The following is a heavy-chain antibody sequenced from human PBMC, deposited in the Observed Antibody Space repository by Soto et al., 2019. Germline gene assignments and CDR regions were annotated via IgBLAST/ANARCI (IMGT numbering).Heavy chain of an antibody. CDR2: ISDSGST. J-gene: IGHJ5*02. V-gene: IGHV4-30-4*08. CDR1: GAAIGSGDAY. Sequence: SETLSLTCSVSGAAIGSGDAYWTWIRQSPGKGLEWIGYISDSGSTFYNPSLRSRLTIALDTSKNHFSLKLNSVTAADTAVYYCAKSPPPESDPWGQGIPVTVSS. CDR3: AKSPPPESDP.